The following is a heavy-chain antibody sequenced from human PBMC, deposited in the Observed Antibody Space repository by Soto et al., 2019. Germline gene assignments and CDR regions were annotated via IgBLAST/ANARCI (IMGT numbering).Heavy chain of an antibody. CDR3: ARDRGPTAVTSIDY. CDR1: GFTFSNYD. Sequence: QVPLVESGGGVVQPGRSLGLSCAASGFTFSNYDMHWVRQAPGKGLEWVAIIWSDGINKYYADSVKGRFTISRDNSKGTLYLQMNSLKAEDTAVYYCARDRGPTAVTSIDYWGQGTLVTVSS. D-gene: IGHD4-17*01. V-gene: IGHV3-33*01. CDR2: IWSDGINK. J-gene: IGHJ4*02.